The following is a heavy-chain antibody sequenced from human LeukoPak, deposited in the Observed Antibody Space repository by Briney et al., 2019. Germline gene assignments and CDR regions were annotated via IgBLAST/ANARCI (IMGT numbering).Heavy chain of an antibody. CDR3: ARQGSDYGDYVVDY. V-gene: IGHV4-39*01. CDR2: IYYSGST. D-gene: IGHD4-17*01. J-gene: IGHJ4*02. CDR1: GGSISSSSYC. Sequence: SETLSLTCTVSGGSISSSSYCWGWIRQPPGKGLEWIGSIYYSGSTYYNPSLKSRVTISVDTSKNQFSLKLSSVTAADTAVYYCARQGSDYGDYVVDYWGQGTLVTVSS.